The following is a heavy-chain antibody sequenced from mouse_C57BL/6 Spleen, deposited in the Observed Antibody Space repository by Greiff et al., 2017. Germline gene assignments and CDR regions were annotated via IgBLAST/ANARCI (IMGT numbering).Heavy chain of an antibody. CDR2: IYPGDGDT. V-gene: IGHV1-82*01. Sequence: VQLVESGPELVKPGASVKISCKASGYAFSSSWMNWVKQRPGKGLEWIGRIYPGDGDTNYNGKFKGKATLTADKSSSTAYMQLSSLTSGDSAVYVGAGDRIYEDFDSWYFDDWGTGTTVTVSS. D-gene: IGHD2-3*01. CDR1: GYAFSSSW. J-gene: IGHJ1*03. CDR3: AGDRIYEDFDSWYFDD.